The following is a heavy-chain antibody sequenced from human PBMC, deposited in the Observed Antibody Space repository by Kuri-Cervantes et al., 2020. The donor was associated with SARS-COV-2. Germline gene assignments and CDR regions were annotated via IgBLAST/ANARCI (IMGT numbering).Heavy chain of an antibody. D-gene: IGHD3-3*01. J-gene: IGHJ4*02. V-gene: IGHV5-51*01. Sequence: GESLKISCKGSGYIFANYWIGWVRQMPGKGLEWMGIIYPGDSDTKYSPSFQGQVTISADKSISTAYLQWSSLKASDTAMYYCARRRDFWSGSPFDYWGQGTLVTVSS. CDR3: ARRRDFWSGSPFDY. CDR1: GYIFANYW. CDR2: IYPGDSDT.